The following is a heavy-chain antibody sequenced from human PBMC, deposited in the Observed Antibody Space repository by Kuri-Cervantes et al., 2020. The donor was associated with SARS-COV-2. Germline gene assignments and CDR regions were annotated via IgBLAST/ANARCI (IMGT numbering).Heavy chain of an antibody. CDR2: INPSGGST. V-gene: IGHV1-46*01. D-gene: IGHD3-3*01. J-gene: IGHJ3*02. CDR3: ARGRALTIFGVVTGSYGAFDI. CDR1: GYTFTSYY. Sequence: ASVKVSCKASGYTFTSYYMHWVRQAPGQGLEWMGIINPSGGSTSYAQKFQGRVTMTRDTSISTAYMELSRLRSDDTAVYYCARGRALTIFGVVTGSYGAFDIWGQGTMVTVSS.